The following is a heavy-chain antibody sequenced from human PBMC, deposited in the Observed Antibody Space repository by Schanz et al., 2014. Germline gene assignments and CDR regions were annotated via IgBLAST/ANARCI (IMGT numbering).Heavy chain of an antibody. D-gene: IGHD1-1*01. CDR1: GFVFRTFA. Sequence: EVQLLESGGTVVQPGGSLRVSCAASGFVFRTFAMYWVRQAPGKGLEWVSAITGSGSKTYYADSVKGRFTIARDNSKNTLFLQLSSLRFDDTAVYYCMAMGRNTSRYFDHWGQGTLVTVSS. J-gene: IGHJ4*02. CDR2: ITGSGSKT. V-gene: IGHV3-23*01. CDR3: MAMGRNTSRYFDH.